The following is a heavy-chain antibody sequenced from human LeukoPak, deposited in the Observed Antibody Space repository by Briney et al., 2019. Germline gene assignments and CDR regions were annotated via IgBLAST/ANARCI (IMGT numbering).Heavy chain of an antibody. CDR1: GFTFSSYW. V-gene: IGHV3-7*01. J-gene: IGHJ4*02. Sequence: PGGSLRLSCAASGFTFSSYWMSWVHQAPGKGLEWVANIKQDGSEKYYVDSVKGRFTISRDNAKNSLYLQMNSLRAEDTAVYYCARWSTSRPFDYWGQGTLVTVSS. CDR2: IKQDGSEK. CDR3: ARWSTSRPFDY. D-gene: IGHD2-2*01.